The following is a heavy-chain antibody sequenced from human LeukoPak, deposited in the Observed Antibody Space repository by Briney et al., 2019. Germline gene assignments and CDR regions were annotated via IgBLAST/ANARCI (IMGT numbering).Heavy chain of an antibody. CDR3: ARGGRGYYYYYGMDV. D-gene: IGHD1-26*01. CDR2: INHSGST. V-gene: IGHV4-34*01. Sequence: SETLSLTYAVYGGSFSGYYWSWIRQPPGKGLEWIGEINHSGSTNYNPSLKSRVTISVDTSKNQFSLKLSSVTAADTAVYYCARGGRGYYYYYGMDVWGQGTTVTVSS. J-gene: IGHJ6*02. CDR1: GGSFSGYY.